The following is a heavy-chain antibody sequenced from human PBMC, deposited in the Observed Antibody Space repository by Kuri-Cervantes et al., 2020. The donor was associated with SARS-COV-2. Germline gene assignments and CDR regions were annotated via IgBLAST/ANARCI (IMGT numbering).Heavy chain of an antibody. CDR3: SRLMLHTYYDYVWGSYRLDSYYYMDV. V-gene: IGHV3-15*01. J-gene: IGHJ6*03. Sequence: GGSLRLSCAASGFSPRHYYMSWIRQAPGKGLEWVGRIKSKADGGTRDYAAPVKVRFTISRDDSKDTLYLQMSSLKTEDTAVYYCSRLMLHTYYDYVWGSYRLDSYYYMDVWGKGTTVTVSS. CDR2: IKSKADGGTR. D-gene: IGHD3-16*02. CDR1: GFSPRHYY.